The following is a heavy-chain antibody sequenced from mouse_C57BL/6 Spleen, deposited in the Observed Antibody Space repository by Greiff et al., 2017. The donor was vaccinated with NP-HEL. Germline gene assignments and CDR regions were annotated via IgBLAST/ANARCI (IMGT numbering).Heavy chain of an antibody. Sequence: EVKLMESGGGLVQSGRSLRLSCATSGFTFSDFYMEWVRQAPGKGLEWIAASRNKANDYTTEYSASVKGRFIVSRDTSQSILYLQMNALRAEDTAIYYCAREDYYGSSPYFDYWGQGTTLTVSS. CDR2: SRNKANDYTT. CDR1: GFTFSDFY. CDR3: AREDYYGSSPYFDY. J-gene: IGHJ2*01. D-gene: IGHD1-1*01. V-gene: IGHV7-1*01.